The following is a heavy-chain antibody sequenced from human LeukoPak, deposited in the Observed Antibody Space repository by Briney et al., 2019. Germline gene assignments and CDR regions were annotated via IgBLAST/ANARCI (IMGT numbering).Heavy chain of an antibody. J-gene: IGHJ4*02. CDR1: RFTFSNYA. CDR2: ISGGGGST. D-gene: IGHD2-15*01. Sequence: PGRSLRLSCAASRFTFSNYAMSWVRQAPGKGLEWVSVISGGGGSTYYADSVKGRFTISRDNSKNTLYLQMNSLRAEDTAVYYCAKRYCSGGSCYHSFDYWGQGTLVTVSS. CDR3: AKRYCSGGSCYHSFDY. V-gene: IGHV3-23*01.